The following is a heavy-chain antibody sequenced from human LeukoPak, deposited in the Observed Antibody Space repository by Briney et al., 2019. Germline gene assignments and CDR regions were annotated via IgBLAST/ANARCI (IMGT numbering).Heavy chain of an antibody. CDR3: ARYDGGSGPFDY. V-gene: IGHV3-66*01. J-gene: IGHJ4*02. CDR2: IYSGGST. Sequence: PGGSLRLSCAASGFTFSSYWMAWVRQAPGKGLEWVSVIYSGGSTYYADSVKGRFTISRDNSKNTLYLQMNSLRAEDTAVYYCARYDGGSGPFDYWGQGTLVTVSS. CDR1: GFTFSSYW. D-gene: IGHD3-10*01.